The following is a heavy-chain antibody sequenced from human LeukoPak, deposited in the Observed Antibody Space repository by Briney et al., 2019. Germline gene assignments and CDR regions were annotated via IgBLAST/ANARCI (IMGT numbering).Heavy chain of an antibody. D-gene: IGHD2-2*01. CDR1: GFTFSSYW. J-gene: IGHJ4*02. Sequence: PGGSLRLSCAASGFTFSSYWMSWVRQAPGKGLEWVANIKQDGIERYYVDSVKGRFTISRDNAKNSLYLQINSLRAEDTAVYYCARRRCTSTSCFADYWGQGTLVTVSS. V-gene: IGHV3-7*01. CDR2: IKQDGIER. CDR3: ARRRCTSTSCFADY.